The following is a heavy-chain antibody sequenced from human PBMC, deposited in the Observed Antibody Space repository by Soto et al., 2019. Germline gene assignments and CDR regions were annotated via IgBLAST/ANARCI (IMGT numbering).Heavy chain of an antibody. V-gene: IGHV3-53*02. J-gene: IGHJ6*02. CDR3: ARKTDYYYYYGMDV. CDR1: GFTVSSNY. CDR2: IYSGGST. Sequence: EVQLVETGGGLIQPGGSLRLSCAASGFTVSSNYMSWVRQAPGKGLEWVSVIYSGGSTYYADSVKGRLTISRDNSKNTLYLQMNSLRAEDTAVYYCARKTDYYYYYGMDVWGQGTTVTVSS. D-gene: IGHD1-1*01.